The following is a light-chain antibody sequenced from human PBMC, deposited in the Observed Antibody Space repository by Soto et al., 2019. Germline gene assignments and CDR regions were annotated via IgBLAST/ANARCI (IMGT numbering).Light chain of an antibody. V-gene: IGKV3D-15*01. CDR3: QQYNNWPRAT. CDR2: AAS. J-gene: IGKJ4*01. Sequence: EIVLTQSPATLSLSPGERATLSCRASRSFASSYLAWYQHKPGQAPRLLIYAASSRATGIPDRFSGGGSGTEFNLTISSLQSEDFGIYYCQQYNNWPRATFGGGTRVEIK. CDR1: RSFASSY.